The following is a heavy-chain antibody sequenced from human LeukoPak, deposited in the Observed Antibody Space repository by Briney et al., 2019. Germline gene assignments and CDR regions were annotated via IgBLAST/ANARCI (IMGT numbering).Heavy chain of an antibody. Sequence: ASVKVSCKASGYTFTSYGISWVRQAPGQGLEWMGWISAYNGNTNYAQKLQGRVTMTTDTSTSTAYVELRSLRSDDTAVYYCARDIAYSSGWSYEYFQHWGQGTLVTVSS. V-gene: IGHV1-18*01. CDR2: ISAYNGNT. CDR3: ARDIAYSSGWSYEYFQH. CDR1: GYTFTSYG. D-gene: IGHD6-19*01. J-gene: IGHJ1*01.